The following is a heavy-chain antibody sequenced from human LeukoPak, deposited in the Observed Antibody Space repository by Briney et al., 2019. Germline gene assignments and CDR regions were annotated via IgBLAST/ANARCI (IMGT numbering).Heavy chain of an antibody. CDR1: GFTFSTYA. Sequence: GGSLRLSCAASGFTFSTYAMSWVRQAPGKGLEWVSAISGSGGTIYYADSVKGRFTISRDNSNNTLYLQMNSLRAEDRAVYYCAKDDILSLGWFDPWGQGTLVTVSS. V-gene: IGHV3-23*01. D-gene: IGHD3-9*01. CDR2: ISGSGGTI. J-gene: IGHJ5*02. CDR3: AKDDILSLGWFDP.